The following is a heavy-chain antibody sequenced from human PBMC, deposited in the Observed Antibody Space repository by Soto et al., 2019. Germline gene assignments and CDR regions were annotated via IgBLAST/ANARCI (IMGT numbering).Heavy chain of an antibody. J-gene: IGHJ4*02. CDR2: ISYDGNTK. V-gene: IGHV3-30*18. CDR3: VKDYYDTLAGYYGTDY. Sequence: PGGSLRLSCVASGFTFNNYGIHWVRQAPGKGLEWVTVISYDGNTKYYADSVKGRFTISRDNSKNTLYLQLNSLRPEDTAVYYCVKDYYDTLAGYYGTDYWGQGTLVTVSS. D-gene: IGHD3-9*01. CDR1: GFTFNNYG.